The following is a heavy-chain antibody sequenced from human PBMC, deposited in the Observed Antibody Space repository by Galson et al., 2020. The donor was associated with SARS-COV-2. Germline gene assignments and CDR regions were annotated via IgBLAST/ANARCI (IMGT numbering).Heavy chain of an antibody. CDR2: IYYSGNT. D-gene: IGHD4-17*01. V-gene: IGHV4-39*01. J-gene: IGHJ4*02. CDR3: ARRRAVGYGDPYYFDY. Sequence: ASETLSLTCTVSGGSISSSTYYWGWIRQPPGKGLEWIGSIYYSGNTYYNPSLKSRVTISEDTSKNQFSLNLSSVTAADTAVYYCARRRAVGYGDPYYFDYWGQGTLVTVSS. CDR1: GGSISSSTYY.